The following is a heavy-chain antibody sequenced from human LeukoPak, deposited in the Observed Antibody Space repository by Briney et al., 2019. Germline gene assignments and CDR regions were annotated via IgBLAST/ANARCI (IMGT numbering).Heavy chain of an antibody. CDR1: GYSISSGYY. Sequence: SETLSLTCAVSGYSISSGYYWGWIRQPPGKGLGWIGSIYHSGSTYYNPSLKSRVTISVDTSKNQFSLKLSSVTAADTAVYYCARGSYVWGSYRPAGDYWGQGTVVTVSS. D-gene: IGHD3-16*02. V-gene: IGHV4-38-2*01. CDR3: ARGSYVWGSYRPAGDY. CDR2: IYHSGST. J-gene: IGHJ4*02.